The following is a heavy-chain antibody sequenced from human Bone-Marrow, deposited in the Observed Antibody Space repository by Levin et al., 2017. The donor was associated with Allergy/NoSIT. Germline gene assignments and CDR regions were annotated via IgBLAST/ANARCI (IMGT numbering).Heavy chain of an antibody. CDR2: ISSGSKTI. CDR3: TRSQRLVPYFDS. D-gene: IGHD6-19*01. V-gene: IGHV3-48*01. Sequence: LSLTCAASGFSFNTYSMNWVRQAPGKGLEWISYISSGSKTIYADSVKGRFTISRDNVKNSLYLQMDSPRAEDTAVYFCTRSQRLVPYFDSWGQGTLVTVSS. J-gene: IGHJ4*02. CDR1: GFSFNTYS.